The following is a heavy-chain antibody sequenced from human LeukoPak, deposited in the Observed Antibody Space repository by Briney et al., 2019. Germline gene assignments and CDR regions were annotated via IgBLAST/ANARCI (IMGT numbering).Heavy chain of an antibody. D-gene: IGHD4-17*01. V-gene: IGHV3-30-3*01. CDR2: ISYDGSNK. Sequence: SLRLSCAASGFTFSSYATHWVRQAPGKGLEWVAVISYDGSNKYYADSVKGRFTISRDNSKNTLYLQMNSLRAEDTAVYYCAREGDYGDYFDYWGQGTLVTVSS. CDR3: AREGDYGDYFDY. CDR1: GFTFSSYA. J-gene: IGHJ4*02.